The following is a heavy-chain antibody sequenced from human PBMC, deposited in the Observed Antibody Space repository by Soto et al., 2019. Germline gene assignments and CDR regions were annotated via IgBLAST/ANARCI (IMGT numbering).Heavy chain of an antibody. J-gene: IGHJ4*02. CDR2: VIPIFDTV. Sequence: QVQLVQSGAEVKKPGSSVKVSCKASGGTFSTYAISWVRQAPGQGLEWMGGVIPIFDTVNYAQRFQGRVTITADESTTTAYMELSSLGSKDTAGYYCAADVGATARAFDYWGQGTLVTVSS. V-gene: IGHV1-69*01. CDR3: AADVGATARAFDY. D-gene: IGHD1-26*01. CDR1: GGTFSTYA.